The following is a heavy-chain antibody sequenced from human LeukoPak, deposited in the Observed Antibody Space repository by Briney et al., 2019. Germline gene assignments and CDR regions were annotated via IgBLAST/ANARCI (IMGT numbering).Heavy chain of an antibody. V-gene: IGHV1-69*05. D-gene: IGHD6-13*01. CDR2: IIPIFGTA. Sequence: SVKVSCKASRGTLSSYAISLVRQAPGQGLEWMGGIIPIFGTANYAQKFQGRVTITTDESTSTAYMELSSLRSEDTAVYYCARAIRGRQQLAPDYYYYMDVWGKGTTVTVSS. CDR1: RGTLSSYA. J-gene: IGHJ6*03. CDR3: ARAIRGRQQLAPDYYYYMDV.